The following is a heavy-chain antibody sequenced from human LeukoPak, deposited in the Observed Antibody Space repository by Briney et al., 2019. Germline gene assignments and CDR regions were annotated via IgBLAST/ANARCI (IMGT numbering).Heavy chain of an antibody. D-gene: IGHD2-2*01. CDR2: LSDGGSAT. J-gene: IGHJ4*02. CDR3: AKGDCSRGNCYFDY. Sequence: GGSLRLSCAASGFTLSNYPMYWVRQAPGKGLEWVSALSDGGSATYYAASVRGRFTITRDSAGNTLQQRLSRMGADATALYCCAKGDCSRGNCYFDYWGRGTQVTVSS. V-gene: IGHV3-23*01. CDR1: GFTLSNYP.